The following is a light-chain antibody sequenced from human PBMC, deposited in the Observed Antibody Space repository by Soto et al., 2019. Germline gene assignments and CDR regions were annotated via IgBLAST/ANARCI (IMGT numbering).Light chain of an antibody. Sequence: DIQMTQSLSSLDASVGDRVTITCRASQYISIYLAWYQQQPGKVPKLLIYGASILQSGVPSRFSGSGSGTDVSLTISSLQPEDFAAYYCQKYNSDPRTFGQGTRVEMK. J-gene: IGKJ1*01. V-gene: IGKV1-27*01. CDR1: QYISIY. CDR2: GAS. CDR3: QKYNSDPRT.